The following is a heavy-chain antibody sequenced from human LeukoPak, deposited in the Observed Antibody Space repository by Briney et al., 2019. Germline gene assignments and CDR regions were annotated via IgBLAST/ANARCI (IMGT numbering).Heavy chain of an antibody. CDR2: IYYSGST. V-gene: IGHV4-39*01. CDR1: GGFISSSSYY. Sequence: SETLSLTCIISGGFISSSSYYWGWIRQPPGKGLEWIGDIYYSGSTYYSPSLKSRVSISVDTSKNQFSLILSSVTAADTALHYCARRRYYDSTGYFDWGQGTQVTVS. J-gene: IGHJ1*01. CDR3: ARRRYYDSTGYFD. D-gene: IGHD3-22*01.